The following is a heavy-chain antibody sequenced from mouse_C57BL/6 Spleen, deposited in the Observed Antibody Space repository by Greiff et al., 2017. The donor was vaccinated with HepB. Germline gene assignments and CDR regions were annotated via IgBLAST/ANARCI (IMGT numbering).Heavy chain of an antibody. Sequence: EVMLVESGGGLVKPGGSLKLSCAASGFTFSDYGMHWVRQAPEKGLEWVAYISSGSSTIYYADTVKGRFTISRDNAKNTLFLQLTSLGSEDTAMYYCERGFYAMDYWGQGTSVTVSS. V-gene: IGHV5-17*01. CDR1: GFTFSDYG. CDR3: ERGFYAMDY. J-gene: IGHJ4*01. CDR2: ISSGSSTI.